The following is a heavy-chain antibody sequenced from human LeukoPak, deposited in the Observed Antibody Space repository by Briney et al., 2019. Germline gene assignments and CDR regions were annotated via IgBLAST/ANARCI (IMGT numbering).Heavy chain of an antibody. CDR2: ISGSGGST. J-gene: IGHJ4*02. V-gene: IGHV3-23*01. Sequence: GGSLRLSCAASGFTFSSYAMSWVRQAPGKGLEWVSAISGSGGSTYYADSVKGRFTISRDNSKNTLYLQMNSLRAEDTAVYYCAKDKRPTYVYWLFDYWGQGTLVTVSS. CDR1: GFTFSSYA. CDR3: AKDKRPTYVYWLFDY. D-gene: IGHD3-9*01.